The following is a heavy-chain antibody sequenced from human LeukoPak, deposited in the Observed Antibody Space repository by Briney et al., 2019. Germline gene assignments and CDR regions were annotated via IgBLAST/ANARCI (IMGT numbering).Heavy chain of an antibody. CDR3: ARDIVMVTYWFDP. CDR1: GYTFTGYY. V-gene: IGHV1-2*02. D-gene: IGHD5-18*01. J-gene: IGHJ5*02. Sequence: GASVKVSCKASGYTFTGYYMHWGRQAPGQRLEWMGWINPNSGGTNYAQTFQGRVTMTRDTSISTAYMELSRLRSDDTAVYYCARDIVMVTYWFDPWGQGTLVTVSS. CDR2: INPNSGGT.